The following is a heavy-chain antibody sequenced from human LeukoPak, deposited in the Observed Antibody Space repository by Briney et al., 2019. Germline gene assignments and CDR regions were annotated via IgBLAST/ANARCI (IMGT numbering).Heavy chain of an antibody. V-gene: IGHV1-3*01. CDR2: INPGTTVT. CDR1: GYTFTEFG. D-gene: IGHD3-22*01. J-gene: IGHJ4*02. Sequence: ASVKVSCKTSGYTFTEFGIHWVRQAPGQSLEWMGWINPGTTVTRYSKKFQDRVTITRDTSASAAFMELNSLRSEDTAVYYCARAWYSYDGSDYFYYFDYWGQGTLVTVSS. CDR3: ARAWYSYDGSDYFYYFDY.